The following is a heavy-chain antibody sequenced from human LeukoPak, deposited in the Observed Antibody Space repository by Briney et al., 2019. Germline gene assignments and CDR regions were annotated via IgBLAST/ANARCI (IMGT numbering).Heavy chain of an antibody. V-gene: IGHV3-23*01. CDR3: AKDIAVAGTHYYGMDV. CDR2: ISGSGGGT. CDR1: GFTFSSYA. J-gene: IGHJ6*02. D-gene: IGHD6-19*01. Sequence: GGSLRLSCAASGFTFSSYAMHWVRQAPGKGLEWVSAISGSGGGTYYADSVKGRFTISRDNSKNTLYLQMNSLRAEDTAVYYCAKDIAVAGTHYYGMDVWGQGTTVTVSS.